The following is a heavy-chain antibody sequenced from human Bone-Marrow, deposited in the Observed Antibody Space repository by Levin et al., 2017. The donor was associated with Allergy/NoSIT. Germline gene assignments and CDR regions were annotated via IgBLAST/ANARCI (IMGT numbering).Heavy chain of an antibody. CDR3: ARESVVVVAATRASYYYGMDV. D-gene: IGHD2-15*01. J-gene: IGHJ6*02. CDR1: GFTFSSYA. V-gene: IGHV3-30*04. CDR2: ISYDGSNK. Sequence: PGGSLRLSCAASGFTFSSYAMHWVRQAPGKGLEWVAVISYDGSNKYYADSVKGRFTISRDNSKNTLYLQMNSLRAEDTAVYYCARESVVVVAATRASYYYGMDVWGQGTTVTVSS.